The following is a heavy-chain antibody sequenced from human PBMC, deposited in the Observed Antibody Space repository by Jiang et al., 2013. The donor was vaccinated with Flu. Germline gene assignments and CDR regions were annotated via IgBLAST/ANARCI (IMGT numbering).Heavy chain of an antibody. Sequence: LLKPSEILSLTCTVSGGSISPYYWTWIRQPPGKGLEWIGYIYYSGSTKYNPSLQSRVTISVDTPKNQFSLKLSSVTAADTAVYYCARRPVAPAWDAFDIWGQGTMVTVSS. D-gene: IGHD5-12*01. CDR1: GGSISPYY. CDR3: ARRPVAPAWDAFDI. V-gene: IGHV4-59*01. CDR2: IYYSGST. J-gene: IGHJ3*02.